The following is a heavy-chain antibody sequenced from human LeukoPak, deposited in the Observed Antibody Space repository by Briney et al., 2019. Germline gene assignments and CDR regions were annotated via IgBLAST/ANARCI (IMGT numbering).Heavy chain of an antibody. CDR3: ARVVDHFYHPSYFDP. J-gene: IGHJ5*02. Sequence: SETLSLTCTVSGGSIGSYYWSWIRQPPGKGLEWIAYVHYSVTTNYNPSLKSRVAISADRSKNEFSLRLSSVTAADTAVYFCARVVDHFYHPSYFDPWGQGTLVTVSS. CDR2: VHYSVTT. CDR1: GGSIGSYY. D-gene: IGHD1-26*01. V-gene: IGHV4-59*01.